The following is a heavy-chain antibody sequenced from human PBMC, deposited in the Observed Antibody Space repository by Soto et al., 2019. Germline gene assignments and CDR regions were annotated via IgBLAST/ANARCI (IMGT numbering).Heavy chain of an antibody. CDR1: GYTLTELS. Sequence: ASVKVSCKVSGYTLTELSMHWVRQAPGKGLEWMGGFDPEDGETIYAQKFQGRVTMTEDTSTDTAYMELSSLRSEDTAVYYCATLFITMVRGVIKTPDYWGQGTLVTVSS. CDR2: FDPEDGET. CDR3: ATLFITMVRGVIKTPDY. D-gene: IGHD3-10*01. J-gene: IGHJ4*02. V-gene: IGHV1-24*01.